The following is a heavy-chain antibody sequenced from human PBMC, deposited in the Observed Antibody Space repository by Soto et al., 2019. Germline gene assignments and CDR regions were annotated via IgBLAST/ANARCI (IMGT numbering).Heavy chain of an antibody. J-gene: IGHJ4*02. CDR3: VSQRTTVPTQAYFDY. CDR1: GGSVTNSSYY. Sequence: LSLTCTVSGGSVTNSSYYWGWIRQSPGKGLEWIGSVYYRGRSYSKSSVRSRVTISVDTSKNRFSLSLNSVTASDTAVYFCVSQRTTVPTQAYFDYWGPGALVTVSS. CDR2: VYYRGRS. D-gene: IGHD4-17*01. V-gene: IGHV4-39*01.